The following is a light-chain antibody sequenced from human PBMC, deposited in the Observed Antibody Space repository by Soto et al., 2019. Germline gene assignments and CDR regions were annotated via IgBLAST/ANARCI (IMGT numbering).Light chain of an antibody. CDR2: DVS. J-gene: IGLJ3*02. CDR3: SSYTSSSWV. V-gene: IGLV2-14*01. CDR1: SSDVGGYNY. Sequence: QSVLTQPPSVSGSPGQSITISCTGTSSDVGGYNYVSWYQQHPGKAPKLMIYDVSNRPSGVSNRFSGSKSGNTASLTISGLQAEDEADYYCSSYTSSSWVFGGGTKLTVL.